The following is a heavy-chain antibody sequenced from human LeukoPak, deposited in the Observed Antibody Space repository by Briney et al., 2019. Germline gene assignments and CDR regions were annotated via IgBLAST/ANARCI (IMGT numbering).Heavy chain of an antibody. CDR3: AKAFIVVVPAASRWFDP. Sequence: GGSLRLSCAASGFTFSSYAMSWVRQAPGKGLEWVSAISGSGGSTYYADSVKGRFTISRDNSKNTLYLQMSSLRAEDTAVYYCAKAFIVVVPAASRWFDPWGQGTLVTVSS. J-gene: IGHJ5*02. V-gene: IGHV3-23*01. D-gene: IGHD2-2*01. CDR2: ISGSGGST. CDR1: GFTFSSYA.